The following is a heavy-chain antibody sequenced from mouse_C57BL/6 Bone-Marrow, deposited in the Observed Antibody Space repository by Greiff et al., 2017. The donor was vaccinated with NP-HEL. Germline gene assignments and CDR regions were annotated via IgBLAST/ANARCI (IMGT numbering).Heavy chain of an antibody. CDR1: GYTFTSYW. CDR2: IYPGNSDT. D-gene: IGHD1-1*01. V-gene: IGHV1-5*01. Sequence: EVQLQQSGTVLARPGASVKMSCKTSGYTFTSYWMHWVKQRPGQGLEWIGAIYPGNSDTSYNQKFKGKAKLTAVTSASTAYMELSSLTNELSAVYYCASFLFITPVVATDYWGQGTTLTVSS. J-gene: IGHJ2*01. CDR3: ASFLFITPVVATDY.